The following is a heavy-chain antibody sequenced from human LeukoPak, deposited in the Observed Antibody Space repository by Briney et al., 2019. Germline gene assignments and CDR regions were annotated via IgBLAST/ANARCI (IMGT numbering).Heavy chain of an antibody. J-gene: IGHJ3*02. CDR2: IYYSGST. CDR1: GGSISSYY. V-gene: IGHV4-59*01. D-gene: IGHD1-14*01. CDR3: ARGILNYAFDI. Sequence: SETLSLTCTVSGGSISSYYWSWNRQPPGKGLEWIGYIYYSGSTNYNPSLKSRVTISVDTSKNQFSLKLSSVTAADTAVYYCARGILNYAFDIWGQGTMVTVSS.